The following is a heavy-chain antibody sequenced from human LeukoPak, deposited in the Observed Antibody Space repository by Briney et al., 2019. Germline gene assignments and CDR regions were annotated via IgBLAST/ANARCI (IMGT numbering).Heavy chain of an antibody. CDR1: GFTFSSSA. J-gene: IGHJ5*02. D-gene: IGHD6-13*01. CDR3: AKRGEGVSNRWYMNNWFDP. Sequence: GRSLRLSCAASGFTFSSSAMHWVRQAPGKGLEWVAFISHDGSNEYYADSVKGRFTISRDSSKNTLYLQMNSLRAEDTAVYYCAKRGEGVSNRWYMNNWFDPWGQGTRVTVSS. CDR2: ISHDGSNE. V-gene: IGHV3-30*04.